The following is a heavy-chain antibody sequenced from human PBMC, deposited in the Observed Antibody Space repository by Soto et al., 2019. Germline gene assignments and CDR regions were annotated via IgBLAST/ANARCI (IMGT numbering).Heavy chain of an antibody. CDR2: IYYSGST. CDR1: GGSISSSSYY. CDR3: ARDRRDDYGDYPTFDY. V-gene: IGHV4-39*07. D-gene: IGHD4-17*01. J-gene: IGHJ4*02. Sequence: SETLSLTCTVSGGSISSSSYYWGWIRQPPGKGLEWIGSIYYSGSTYYNPSLKSRVTISVDTSKNQFSLKLSSVTAADTAVYYCARDRRDDYGDYPTFDYWGQGTLVTVSS.